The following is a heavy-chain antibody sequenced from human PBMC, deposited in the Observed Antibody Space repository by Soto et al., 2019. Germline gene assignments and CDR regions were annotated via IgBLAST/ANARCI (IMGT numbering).Heavy chain of an antibody. J-gene: IGHJ4*02. CDR3: AKDNSFYGDGQAHFDY. CDR2: ISGNGGGT. D-gene: IGHD4-17*01. V-gene: IGHV3-23*01. CDR1: GFTFISYG. Sequence: EVRLLESGGALVQPGGSLRLSCAASGFTFISYGMSWVRQAPGKGLEWVSGISGNGGGTYYPDSVKGRFTISRDKSTNTLYLQMNSLRAEDTAIYYCAKDNSFYGDGQAHFDYWGQGTLVTVSS.